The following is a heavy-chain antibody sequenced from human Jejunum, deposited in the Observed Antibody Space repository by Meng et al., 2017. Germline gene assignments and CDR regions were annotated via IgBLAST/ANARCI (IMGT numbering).Heavy chain of an antibody. CDR3: ARGSRGYSYG. D-gene: IGHD5-18*01. V-gene: IGHV4-61*01. CDR2: IYYGGTT. Sequence: QGQLQESGPGLVRPSETLSLTCTVSGGSVSSGSYYWSWIRQPPGKGLEWIGYIYYGGTTNYNPSLKSRVTISADTSKNQFSLKLSSVTAADTAVYYCARGSRGYSYGWGQGTLVTVLL. J-gene: IGHJ4*02. CDR1: GGSVSSGSYY.